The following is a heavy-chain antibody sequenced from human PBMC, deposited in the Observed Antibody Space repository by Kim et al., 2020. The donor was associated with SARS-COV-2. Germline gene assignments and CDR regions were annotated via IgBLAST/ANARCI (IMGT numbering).Heavy chain of an antibody. V-gene: IGHV1-69*13. CDR1: VGTFSSYA. Sequence: SVKVSCKASVGTFSSYAISWVRQAPGQGLEWMGGIIPIFGTANYAQKFQGRVTITADESTSTAYMELSSLRSEDTAVYYCATKGAYYYGSGSYYLSAFDIWGQGTMGTVSS. CDR2: IIPIFGTA. D-gene: IGHD3-10*01. J-gene: IGHJ3*02. CDR3: ATKGAYYYGSGSYYLSAFDI.